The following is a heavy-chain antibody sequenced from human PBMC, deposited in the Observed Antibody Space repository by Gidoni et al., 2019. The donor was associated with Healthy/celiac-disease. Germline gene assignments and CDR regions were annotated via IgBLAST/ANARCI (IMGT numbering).Heavy chain of an antibody. V-gene: IGHV3-21*01. J-gene: IGHJ4*02. CDR1: GFTFSSYS. CDR2: ISSSSSYI. Sequence: EVQLVESGGGLVKPGGSLRLSCAASGFTFSSYSMNWVRQAPGKGLEWVSSISSSSSYIYYADSVKGRFTISRDNAKNSLYLQMNSLRAEDTAVYYCASFGSIRGYSYGEPDFDYWGQGTLVTVSS. D-gene: IGHD5-18*01. CDR3: ASFGSIRGYSYGEPDFDY.